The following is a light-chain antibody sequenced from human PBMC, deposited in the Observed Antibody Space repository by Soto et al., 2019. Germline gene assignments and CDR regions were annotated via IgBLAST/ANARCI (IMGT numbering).Light chain of an antibody. J-gene: IGLJ2*01. V-gene: IGLV1-36*01. CDR1: RSNIGNNA. CDR2: YDD. CDR3: ATWDDSLNGQV. Sequence: QSVLTQPPSVSGAPRQRFTISCSGSRSNIGNNAVNWYQQFPGRAPKLLIYYDDLLPSGVSDRFSGSKSGTSASLAISGLQSEDEADYYCATWDDSLNGQVFGGRTKLTVL.